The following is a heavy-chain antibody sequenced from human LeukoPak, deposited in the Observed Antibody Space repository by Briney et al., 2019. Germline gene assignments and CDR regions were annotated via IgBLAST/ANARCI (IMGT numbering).Heavy chain of an antibody. Sequence: SETLSLTCAVSGGSISSGGYSWSWIRQPPGKGLEWIGYIYHSGSTYYNPSLKSRVTISVDRSKNQFSLKLSSVTAADTAVYYRARASRGGRGPFDYWGQGTLVTVSS. D-gene: IGHD3-16*01. CDR3: ARASRGGRGPFDY. V-gene: IGHV4-30-2*01. J-gene: IGHJ4*02. CDR1: GGSISSGGYS. CDR2: IYHSGST.